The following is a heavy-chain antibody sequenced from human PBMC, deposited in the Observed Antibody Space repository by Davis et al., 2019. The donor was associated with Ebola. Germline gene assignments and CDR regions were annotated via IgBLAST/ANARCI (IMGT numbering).Heavy chain of an antibody. Sequence: GESLKISCQGSGYSFTNYWIAWVRQMPGKGLEWMGIIYTGDSDTRYSPSFEGQVTISVDRSISTAFLQWSSLKASDTAMYYCAKQASLYGSIDYWGQGTLVTVSS. D-gene: IGHD2/OR15-2a*01. J-gene: IGHJ4*02. CDR2: IYTGDSDT. CDR3: AKQASLYGSIDY. CDR1: GYSFTNYW. V-gene: IGHV5-51*01.